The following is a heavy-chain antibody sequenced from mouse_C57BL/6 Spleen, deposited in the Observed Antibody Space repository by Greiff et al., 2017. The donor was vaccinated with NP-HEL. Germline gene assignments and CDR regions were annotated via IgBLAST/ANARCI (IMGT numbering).Heavy chain of an antibody. CDR3: ARGGMVTTDYAMDY. D-gene: IGHD2-2*01. CDR2: IDPSDGYP. CDR1: GYTFTSYW. Sequence: QVQLQQPGAELVMPGASVKLSCKASGYTFTSYWMHWVKQRPGQGLEWIGEIDPSDGYPNYNQKFKGKSTLTVDKSSSTAYMQLSSLTSEDSAVYYGARGGMVTTDYAMDYWGQGTSVTVSS. V-gene: IGHV1-69*01. J-gene: IGHJ4*01.